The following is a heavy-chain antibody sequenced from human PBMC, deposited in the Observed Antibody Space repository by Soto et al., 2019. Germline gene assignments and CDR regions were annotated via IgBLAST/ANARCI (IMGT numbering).Heavy chain of an antibody. CDR1: GFSLSTSGVG. Sequence: QITLKESGPTLVKPTQTLTLTCTFSGFSLSTSGVGVGWIRQPPGKALEWLALIYWDDDKRYSPSLKSRLTITKDASKNQVVLTMTNIDPVDTATYYCAKEGAFGYYYGMDVWGQGTTVTVSS. D-gene: IGHD3-10*01. CDR3: AKEGAFGYYYGMDV. CDR2: IYWDDDK. J-gene: IGHJ6*02. V-gene: IGHV2-5*02.